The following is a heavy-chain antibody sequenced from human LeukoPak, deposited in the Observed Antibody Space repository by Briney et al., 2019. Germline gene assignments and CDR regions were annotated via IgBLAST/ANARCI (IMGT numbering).Heavy chain of an antibody. Sequence: PGGSLRLSCGTSGFTFTNAWMIWFRQAPGRGLEWVGRIKSKSNGGTIDYAAPLKGRFTISRDDSRNTLYLQTNSLKTEDTAVYYCTADLSSYGSGGYCFLSYWGQGTLVTVSS. CDR2: IKSKSNGGTI. J-gene: IGHJ4*02. D-gene: IGHD2-15*01. CDR3: TADLSSYGSGGYCFLSY. V-gene: IGHV3-15*05. CDR1: GFTFTNAW.